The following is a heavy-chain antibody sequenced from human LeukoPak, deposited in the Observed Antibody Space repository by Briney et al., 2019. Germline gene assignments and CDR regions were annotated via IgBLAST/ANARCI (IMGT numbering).Heavy chain of an antibody. J-gene: IGHJ4*02. CDR2: IRSKAYGGTT. CDR1: GFTFSSYA. CDR3: TRDRRKGAPNNDY. V-gene: IGHV3-49*04. Sequence: GGSLRLSCAASGFTFSSYAMSWVRQAPGKGLEWVGFIRSKAYGGTTEYAASVKGRFTISRDDSKSIAYLQMNSLKTEDTAVYYCTRDRRKGAPNNDYWGQGTLVTVSS.